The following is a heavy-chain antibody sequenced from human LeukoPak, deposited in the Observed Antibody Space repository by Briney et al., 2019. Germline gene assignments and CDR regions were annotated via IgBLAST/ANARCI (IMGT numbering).Heavy chain of an antibody. Sequence: PSETLSLTCTVSGYSISSGYYWGWIRQPPGKGLEWIGSIYHSGSTYYNPSLKSRVTISVDTSKNQFSLKLSSVTAADTAVYYCARAPMAPPAYYYYYYMDVWGKGTTVTISS. D-gene: IGHD5-24*01. V-gene: IGHV4-38-2*02. J-gene: IGHJ6*03. CDR3: ARAPMAPPAYYYYYYMDV. CDR2: IYHSGST. CDR1: GYSISSGYY.